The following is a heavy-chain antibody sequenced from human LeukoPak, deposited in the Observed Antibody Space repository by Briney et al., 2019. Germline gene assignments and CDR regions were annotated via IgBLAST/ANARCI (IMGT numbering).Heavy chain of an antibody. CDR3: ARDPIEWKPYRHYGMDV. D-gene: IGHD1-26*01. CDR2: ISAYNGNT. J-gene: IGHJ6*02. V-gene: IGHV1-18*01. Sequence: GASVKVSCTASGYTFTSYGISWVRQAPGQGLEWMGWISAYNGNTNYAQKLQGRVTMTTDTSTSTAYMELRSLRSDDTAVYYCARDPIEWKPYRHYGMDVWGQGTTVTVSS. CDR1: GYTFTSYG.